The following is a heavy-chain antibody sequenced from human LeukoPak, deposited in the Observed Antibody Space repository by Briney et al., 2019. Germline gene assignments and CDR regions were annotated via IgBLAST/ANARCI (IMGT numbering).Heavy chain of an antibody. D-gene: IGHD2-2*01. CDR2: ISYDGSKK. Sequence: QPGRSLRLSCAASGFTFSSSAMQWVRQAPGKGLEWVAVISYDGSKKYYAESVKGRFTVSRDDYKNTLYQQVNRLRGEDTAVYYCAGSRSASTSDWYDYFDYWGRGTLVTVSS. CDR3: AGSRSASTSDWYDYFDY. J-gene: IGHJ4*02. V-gene: IGHV3-30*04. CDR1: GFTFSSSA.